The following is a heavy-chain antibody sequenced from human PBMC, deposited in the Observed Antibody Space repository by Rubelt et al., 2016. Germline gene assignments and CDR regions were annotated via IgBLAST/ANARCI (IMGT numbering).Heavy chain of an antibody. CDR1: GGSFSGYY. CDR2: LNHSGST. J-gene: IGHJ4*02. V-gene: IGHV4-34*01. CDR3: ARGKEGLGVTMMDY. D-gene: IGHD3-22*01. Sequence: QVQLQQWGAGLLKPSETLSLTCAVYGGSFSGYYWSWIRQPPGKGLEWIGELNHSGSTNSNPSLKSRVTRAVDTSKNQFSLKLSAVTAADTAVYYCARGKEGLGVTMMDYWGQGTLVTVSS.